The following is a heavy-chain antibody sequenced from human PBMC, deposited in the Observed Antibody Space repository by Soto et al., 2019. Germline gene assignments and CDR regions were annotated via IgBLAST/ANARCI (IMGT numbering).Heavy chain of an antibody. CDR3: ARDSGRGEWLFWAPPPHGMDV. Sequence: GGSLRLSCAASGFTFSDYYMSWIRQAPGKGLEWVSYISSSGSTIYYADSVKGRFTISRDNAKNSLYLQMNSLRAEDTAVYYCARDSGRGEWLFWAPPPHGMDVWGQGTTVTVSS. CDR2: ISSSGSTI. V-gene: IGHV3-11*01. J-gene: IGHJ6*02. D-gene: IGHD3-3*01. CDR1: GFTFSDYY.